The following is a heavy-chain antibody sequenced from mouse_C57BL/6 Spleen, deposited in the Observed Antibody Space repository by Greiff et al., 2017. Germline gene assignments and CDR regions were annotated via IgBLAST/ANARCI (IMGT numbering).Heavy chain of an antibody. V-gene: IGHV1-53*01. CDR3: ARSDYGSSYWYFDV. CDR1: GYTFTSYW. D-gene: IGHD1-1*01. Sequence: QVQLQQPGTELVKPGASVKLSCKASGYTFTSYWMHWVQQRPGQGLEWIGNINPSNGGTNYNEKFKSKATLTVDKSSSTAYMQLSSLTSEDSAVYYCARSDYGSSYWYFDVWGTGTTVTVSS. CDR2: INPSNGGT. J-gene: IGHJ1*03.